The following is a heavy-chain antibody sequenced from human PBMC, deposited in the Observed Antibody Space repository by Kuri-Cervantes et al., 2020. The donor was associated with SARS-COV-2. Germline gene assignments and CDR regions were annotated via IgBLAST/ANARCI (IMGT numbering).Heavy chain of an antibody. Sequence: GESLKISCAASGFTFSSYEMNWVRQAPGKGLQWVSIIYGDGSTFYADSVKGRFTISRDNSKNTLFLQMNSLRIEDTALYYCARVGSGPGGVDHWGQGTLVTVSS. CDR3: ARVGSGPGGVDH. CDR2: IYGDGST. V-gene: IGHV3-66*02. J-gene: IGHJ4*02. CDR1: GFTFSSYE. D-gene: IGHD6-19*01.